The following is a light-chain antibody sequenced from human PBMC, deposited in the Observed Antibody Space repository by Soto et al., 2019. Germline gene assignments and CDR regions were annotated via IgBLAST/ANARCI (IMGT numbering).Light chain of an antibody. J-gene: IGKJ1*01. CDR3: QQYNSLWT. CDR1: QSISNW. V-gene: IGKV1-5*03. Sequence: DIQMTQSPSSVSASVGDRVTITCRASQSISNWLAWYQQKPGKAPKLLIYKASSLESGVPSRFSGSGSGTEFTLTISSLQPDDFATYYCQQYNSLWTFGQGTKVEIK. CDR2: KAS.